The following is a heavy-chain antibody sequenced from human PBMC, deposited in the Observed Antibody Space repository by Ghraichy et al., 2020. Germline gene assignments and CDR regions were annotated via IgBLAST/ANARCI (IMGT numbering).Heavy chain of an antibody. J-gene: IGHJ4*02. D-gene: IGHD6-19*01. Sequence: GGSLRLSCAASGFTFSSSAMSWVRQTPGKGPEWVSSITGGGGSTFYADSVKGRFTISRDNSKSTLYLQMNSLRAEDTAVFYCAKPHEYSGFGTTPFDSWGQGTLVTVSS. V-gene: IGHV3-23*01. CDR1: GFTFSSSA. CDR3: AKPHEYSGFGTTPFDS. CDR2: ITGGGGST.